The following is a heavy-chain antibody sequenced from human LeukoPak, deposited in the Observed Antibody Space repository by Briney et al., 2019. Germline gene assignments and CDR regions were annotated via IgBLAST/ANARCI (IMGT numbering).Heavy chain of an antibody. V-gene: IGHV1-69*05. CDR1: GGTFSSSA. J-gene: IGHJ4*02. Sequence: SVKVSYKASGGTFSSSAISWVRQAPGQGLEWMGGIIPIFGTANYAQKFQGRVTITTDESTSTAYMELSSLRSEDTAVYYCARVGYDFWSGPFDYWGQGTLVTVSS. CDR2: IIPIFGTA. CDR3: ARVGYDFWSGPFDY. D-gene: IGHD3-3*01.